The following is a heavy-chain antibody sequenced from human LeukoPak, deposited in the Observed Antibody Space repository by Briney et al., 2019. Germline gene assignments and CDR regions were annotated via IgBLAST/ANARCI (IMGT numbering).Heavy chain of an antibody. CDR3: ARGPLRDDILTGYYFGGDYFDY. D-gene: IGHD3-9*01. V-gene: IGHV3-23*01. J-gene: IGHJ4*02. CDR2: ISGSDGST. CDR1: GFTFSSYA. Sequence: GGSLRLSCAASGFTFSSYAMSWVRQAPGKGLEWVSAISGSDGSTYYADSVKGRFTISRDNAKNSLYLQMNSLRAEDTAVYYCARGPLRDDILTGYYFGGDYFDYWGQGTLVTVSS.